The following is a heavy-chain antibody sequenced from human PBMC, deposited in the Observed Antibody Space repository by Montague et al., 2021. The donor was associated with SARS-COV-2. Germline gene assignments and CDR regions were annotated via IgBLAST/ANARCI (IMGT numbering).Heavy chain of an antibody. Sequence: SLRLSCAASGFTFSSYAMSWVRQAPGKGLEWVSAISGSGGSYYADSVKGRFTMSRDNSKNTLYLQMNSLRAEDTAVYYCAKQGCSSTSCYANCWGQGTLVTVSS. CDR1: GFTFSSYA. D-gene: IGHD2-2*01. CDR2: ISGSGGS. CDR3: AKQGCSSTSCYANC. J-gene: IGHJ4*02. V-gene: IGHV3-23*01.